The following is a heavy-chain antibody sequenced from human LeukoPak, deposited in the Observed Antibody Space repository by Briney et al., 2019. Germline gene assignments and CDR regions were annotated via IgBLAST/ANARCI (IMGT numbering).Heavy chain of an antibody. CDR2: ISRSSSTT. J-gene: IGHJ5*02. Sequence: PGGSLRLSCAASGFTFSTYSMNWVRQAPGKGLEWVSYISRSSSTTYYADSVKGRFTISRDNAKNSLYLQMNSLRAEDTAVYYCARDFGVRVYWFDPWGQGTLVTVSS. CDR1: GFTFSTYS. CDR3: ARDFGVRVYWFDP. V-gene: IGHV3-48*04. D-gene: IGHD3-16*01.